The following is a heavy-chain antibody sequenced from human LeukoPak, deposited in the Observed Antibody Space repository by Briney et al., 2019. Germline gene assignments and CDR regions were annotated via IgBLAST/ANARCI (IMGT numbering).Heavy chain of an antibody. D-gene: IGHD3-22*01. V-gene: IGHV3-33*01. CDR1: GFTFSSYG. J-gene: IGHJ4*02. CDR3: ARQIAYYYDSSGYYTTDY. Sequence: GRSLRLSCAASGFTFSSYGMHWVRQAPGKGLEWVAIINYDGSDKYYADSVKGRFTISRDNSKDTLYLQMNSLRAEDTAVYYCARQIAYYYDSSGYYTTDYWGQGTLVTVSS. CDR2: INYDGSDK.